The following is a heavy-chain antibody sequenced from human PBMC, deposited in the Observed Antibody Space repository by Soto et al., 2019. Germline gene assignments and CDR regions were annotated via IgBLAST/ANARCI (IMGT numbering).Heavy chain of an antibody. Sequence: ASVKVSCKASGYTFINYYMHWVRQAPGQGLEWMGGFDPEDGETIYAQKFQGRVTMTEDTSTDTAYMELSSLRSEDTAVYYCATIYCSGGSCHFSPSYGYYSCLDVWGQGTTVTVSS. V-gene: IGHV1-24*01. J-gene: IGHJ6*02. D-gene: IGHD2-15*01. CDR2: FDPEDGET. CDR3: ATIYCSGGSCHFSPSYGYYSCLDV. CDR1: GYTFINYY.